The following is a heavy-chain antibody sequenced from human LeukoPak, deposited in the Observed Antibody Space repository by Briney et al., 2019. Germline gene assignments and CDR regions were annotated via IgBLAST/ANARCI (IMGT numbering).Heavy chain of an antibody. J-gene: IGHJ4*02. V-gene: IGHV3-74*01. CDR3: AKAVYSNGGYYSFDH. CDR1: GFIFRGYW. Sequence: QAGGSLRLSCAASGFIFRGYWMHWVRQAPGKGLVWVSRINSDGSSTNSADSVKGRFTVSRDNAKNTLYLPVSSLGAEDTAVYYCAKAVYSNGGYYSFDHWGQGTLVTVSS. CDR2: INSDGSST. D-gene: IGHD4-11*01.